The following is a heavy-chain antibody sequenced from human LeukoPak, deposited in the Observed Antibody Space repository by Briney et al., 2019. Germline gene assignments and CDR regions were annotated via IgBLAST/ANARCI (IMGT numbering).Heavy chain of an antibody. V-gene: IGHV4-59*01. D-gene: IGHD6-13*01. Sequence: SETLSLTCVVYAGSFSNYYWSWIRQPPGKGLEWIGYIYYSGSTNYNPSLKSRVTISVDTSKNQFSLKLSSVTAADTAVYYCATAYSSSWYGFPPHYWGQGTLVTVSS. J-gene: IGHJ4*02. CDR3: ATAYSSSWYGFPPHY. CDR1: AGSFSNYY. CDR2: IYYSGST.